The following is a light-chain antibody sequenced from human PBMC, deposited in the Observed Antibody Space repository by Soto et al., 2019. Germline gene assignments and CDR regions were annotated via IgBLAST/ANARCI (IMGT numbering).Light chain of an antibody. CDR3: QHYNNWPRT. Sequence: EIVMTQSPATLSVSPGERATLSCRASQSVSSNLAWYQQNPGQDPRLLIYGASTRATGIPARFSGSGSGTKFTLTISSPQSEDFAVYYCQHYNNWPRTFGQGTKVEIK. CDR1: QSVSSN. V-gene: IGKV3-15*01. J-gene: IGKJ1*01. CDR2: GAS.